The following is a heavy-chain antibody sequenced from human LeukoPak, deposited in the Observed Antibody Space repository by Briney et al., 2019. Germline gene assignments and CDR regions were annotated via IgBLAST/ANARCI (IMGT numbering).Heavy chain of an antibody. CDR1: GYTFTIYG. D-gene: IGHD2-21*02. CDR2: ISAYNGNT. CDR3: ARDPHVVVTASAFDI. V-gene: IGHV1-18*01. Sequence: GASVKVSCKASGYTFTIYGISWVRQAPGQGREWMGWISAYNGNTNYAQKLQGRVTMTTDTSTSTAYMELRSLRSDDTAVYYCARDPHVVVTASAFDIWGQGTMVTVSS. J-gene: IGHJ3*02.